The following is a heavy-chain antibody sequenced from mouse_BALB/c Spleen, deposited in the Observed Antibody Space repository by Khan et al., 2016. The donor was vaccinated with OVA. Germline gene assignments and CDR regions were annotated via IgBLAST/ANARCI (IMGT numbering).Heavy chain of an antibody. CDR3: VKQNDGSLYAMDY. Sequence: QVQLKESGPGLVAPSQSLSITCTVSGFSLTSYGVNWVRQPPGTGLEWLGVLWGDGSTNYHSALISRLSISKDNSKSQVFLKLNSLQTDDTAAYYWVKQNDGSLYAMDYWGQGTAVTVSS. V-gene: IGHV2-3*01. CDR2: LWGDGST. D-gene: IGHD1-1*02. CDR1: GFSLTSYG. J-gene: IGHJ4*01.